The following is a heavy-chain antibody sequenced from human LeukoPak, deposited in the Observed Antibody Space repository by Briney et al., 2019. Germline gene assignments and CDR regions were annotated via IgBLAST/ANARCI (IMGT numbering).Heavy chain of an antibody. V-gene: IGHV4-59*01. Sequence: SETLSLTCTVSGGSISSYYWSWIRQPPGKGLEWIGYIYYSGSTNYNPSLKSRVTISVDTSKKQFSLKLSSVTAADTAVYCCARGKTVVTAIYYWGQGTLVTVSS. CDR3: ARGKTVVTAIYY. CDR2: IYYSGST. J-gene: IGHJ4*02. CDR1: GGSISSYY. D-gene: IGHD2-21*02.